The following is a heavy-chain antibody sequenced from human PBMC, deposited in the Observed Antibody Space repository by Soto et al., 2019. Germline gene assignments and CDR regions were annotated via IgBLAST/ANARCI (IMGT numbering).Heavy chain of an antibody. D-gene: IGHD3-16*01. V-gene: IGHV1-2*02. J-gene: IGHJ6*02. CDR3: ARDFGPIPAASAMYGMDV. Sequence: QAQLVQSGAEVKKPGASVKVSCQASGYNFIGYYVFWVRKAPGQGLAWMGWINPKSGATKYAEKFQGRATMARDTSISTAYMELTGLRFNDRAVYYWARDFGPIPAASAMYGMDVWGQGTTVSVSS. CDR1: GYNFIGYY. CDR2: INPKSGAT.